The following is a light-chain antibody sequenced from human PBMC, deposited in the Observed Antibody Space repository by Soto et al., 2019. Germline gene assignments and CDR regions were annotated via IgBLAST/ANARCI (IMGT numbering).Light chain of an antibody. V-gene: IGKV1-5*03. J-gene: IGKJ1*01. CDR3: QQYNSFPT. CDR1: QSISSW. Sequence: DIQMTQSPSTLSASVGDRVTITCRASQSISSWLAWYQQKPGKAPKLLIYKASSLESGVPSRFSGSGSGTEFTLTISSLQPDDLATYYCQQYNSFPTFGQGTTLEIK. CDR2: KAS.